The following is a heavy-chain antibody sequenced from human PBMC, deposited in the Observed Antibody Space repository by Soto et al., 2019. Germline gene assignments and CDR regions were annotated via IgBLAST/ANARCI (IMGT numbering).Heavy chain of an antibody. CDR1: GYTFTSYG. V-gene: IGHV1-18*01. D-gene: IGHD3-16*01. Sequence: QVQLVQSGAEVKKPGASVKVSCKASGYTFTSYGISWVRQAPGQGLEWMGWISAYNGNTNYAQKLQGRVTMTTDTPTSTADMELRSLRSDDTAVYYCAGRSLTFSWFDPWGQGTLVTVSS. CDR2: ISAYNGNT. CDR3: AGRSLTFSWFDP. J-gene: IGHJ5*02.